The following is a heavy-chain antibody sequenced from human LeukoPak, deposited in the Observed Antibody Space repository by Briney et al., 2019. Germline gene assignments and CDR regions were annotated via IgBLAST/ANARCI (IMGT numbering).Heavy chain of an antibody. V-gene: IGHV4-34*01. CDR2: INHSGST. Sequence: SETLSLTCAVYGGSFSGYYWSWIRQPPGKGLEWIGEINHSGSTNYNPSLKSRVTISVDKSKNQFSLKLSSVTAADTAVYYCARGDTSGYYYLDYWGQGTLVTVSS. CDR1: GGSFSGYY. J-gene: IGHJ4*02. CDR3: ARGDTSGYYYLDY. D-gene: IGHD3-22*01.